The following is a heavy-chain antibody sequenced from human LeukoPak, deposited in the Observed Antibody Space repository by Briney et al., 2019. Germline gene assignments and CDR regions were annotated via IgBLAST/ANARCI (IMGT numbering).Heavy chain of an antibody. Sequence: ASVKVSCKASGYTFTSYYMHWVRQAPGQRLEWMGLINPTGGSTGYAQKFQGRVTMTRDMSTSTDYMELSSLRSEDTAVYYCAARPPYSGYEDGDYWGQGTLVTVSS. V-gene: IGHV1-46*01. CDR3: AARPPYSGYEDGDY. CDR2: INPTGGST. J-gene: IGHJ4*02. CDR1: GYTFTSYY. D-gene: IGHD5-12*01.